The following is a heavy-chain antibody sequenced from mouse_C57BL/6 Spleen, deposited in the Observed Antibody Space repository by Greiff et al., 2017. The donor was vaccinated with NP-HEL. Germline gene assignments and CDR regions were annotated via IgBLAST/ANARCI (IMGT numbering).Heavy chain of an antibody. J-gene: IGHJ3*01. CDR1: GYAFSSSW. CDR2: IYPGDGDT. Sequence: LEESGPELVKPGASVKISCKASGYAFSSSWMNWVKQRPGKGLEWIGRIYPGDGDTNYNGKFKGKATLTADKSSSTAYMQLSSLTSVDSAVYFCARAPFYLRYWFAYWGQGTLVTVSA. CDR3: ARAPFYLRYWFAY. D-gene: IGHD2-14*01. V-gene: IGHV1-82*01.